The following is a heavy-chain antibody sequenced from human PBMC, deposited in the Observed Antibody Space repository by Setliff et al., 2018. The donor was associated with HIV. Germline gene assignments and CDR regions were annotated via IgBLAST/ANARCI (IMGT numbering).Heavy chain of an antibody. CDR2: IIPFFGTA. CDR1: GGIFVHHA. CDR3: ARGGTLTLINYFDT. D-gene: IGHD1-7*01. Sequence: EASVKVSCKTAGGIFVHHAVSWVRQAPGQGLEWMGGIIPFFGTALYAPKFQGRVTITANESTSTAYMELSSLRSEDTGVYYCARGGTLTLINYFDTWGQGTLVTVS. J-gene: IGHJ5*02. V-gene: IGHV1-69*13.